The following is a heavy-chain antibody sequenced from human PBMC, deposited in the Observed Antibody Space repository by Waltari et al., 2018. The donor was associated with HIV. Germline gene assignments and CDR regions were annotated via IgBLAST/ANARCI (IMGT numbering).Heavy chain of an antibody. Sequence: QVQLQQWGAGLLKPSETLSLTCAVYGGSFSGYYWSWLRQPPGTGLEWIGEINHSGSTNYNPSLKSRVTISVDTSKNQFSLKLSSVTAADTAVYYCARASSVTKGVMVYYYYGMDVWGQGTTVTVSS. V-gene: IGHV4-34*01. D-gene: IGHD4-17*01. CDR3: ARASSVTKGVMVYYYYGMDV. CDR1: GGSFSGYY. CDR2: INHSGST. J-gene: IGHJ6*02.